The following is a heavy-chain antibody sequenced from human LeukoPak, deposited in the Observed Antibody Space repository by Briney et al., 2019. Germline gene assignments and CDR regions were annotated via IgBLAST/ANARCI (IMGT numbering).Heavy chain of an antibody. J-gene: IGHJ4*02. CDR1: GYSFTTYA. Sequence: GASVKVFCKASGYSFTTYAINLVRQAPGHGLEGMGWSHTNTHNPTYARAFTGRFVFSLATSVSTAYLQISSLEADDTAMYYCARGRDCSGGNCYSDNWGQGTLVTVSS. D-gene: IGHD2-15*01. V-gene: IGHV7-4-1*01. CDR3: ARGRDCSGGNCYSDN. CDR2: SHTNTHNP.